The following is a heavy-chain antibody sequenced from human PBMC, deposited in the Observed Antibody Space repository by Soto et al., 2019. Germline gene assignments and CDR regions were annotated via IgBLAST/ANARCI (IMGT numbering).Heavy chain of an antibody. Sequence: PGGSLRLSCAASGFTFSSYGMHWVRQAPGKGLEWVAVISYDGSNKYYADSVKGRFTISRDNSKNTLYQQINSLIAEDTAVYYCAKDPGHEDCGARYMGYFGYLDQGTLVTVSS. CDR3: AKDPGHEDCGARYMGYFGY. CDR1: GFTFSSYG. J-gene: IGHJ4*02. V-gene: IGHV3-30*18. CDR2: ISYDGSNK. D-gene: IGHD4-17*01.